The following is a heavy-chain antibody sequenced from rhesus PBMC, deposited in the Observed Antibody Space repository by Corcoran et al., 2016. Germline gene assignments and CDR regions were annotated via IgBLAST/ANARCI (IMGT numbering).Heavy chain of an antibody. CDR3: ARHGAYSSWSVVGSFDF. CDR2: IDSSGST. CDR1: GGSMRGSY. D-gene: IGHD6-13*01. Sequence: QVQLQESGPGLAQPSATLSLTCAVPGGSMRGSYWSWIRPSPGKGRAWIGRIDSSGSTYYHPSLKSRFTMSVATAKNQFSLKLSSVTAADTAVYYCARHGAYSSWSVVGSFDFCGQGLRVTVSS. V-gene: IGHV4S11*01. J-gene: IGHJ3*01.